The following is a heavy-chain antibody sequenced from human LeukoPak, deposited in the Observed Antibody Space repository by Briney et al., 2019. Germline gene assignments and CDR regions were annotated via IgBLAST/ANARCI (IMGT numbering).Heavy chain of an antibody. J-gene: IGHJ4*02. CDR2: ISYDGSKK. CDR3: ARESGRRISKDYLDY. D-gene: IGHD1-26*01. Sequence: PGGSLRLSCAASGFTISSYAMHWVRQAPGKGLEWVSVISYDGSKKYYADSVKGRFTISRDNSKNTLYLQMNSLRPEDTAVYYCARESGRRISKDYLDYWGQGTLVTVSS. V-gene: IGHV3-30-3*01. CDR1: GFTISSYA.